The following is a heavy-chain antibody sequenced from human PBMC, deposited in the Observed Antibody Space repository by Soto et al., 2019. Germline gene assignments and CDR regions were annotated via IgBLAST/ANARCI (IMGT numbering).Heavy chain of an antibody. V-gene: IGHV4-59*01. J-gene: IGHJ5*02. D-gene: IGHD6-6*01. CDR2: FYYSGST. Sequence: QVQLQEPGPGLVKPSETLSLTCTVSGGSISSYYWSWIRQPPGKGLEWIGYFYYSGSTNYNPSLKSRVTISVDTAKNQFSLKLSSVTAADTAVYYCARAGLIAARGRAPWFDPWGQGTLVTVSS. CDR3: ARAGLIAARGRAPWFDP. CDR1: GGSISSYY.